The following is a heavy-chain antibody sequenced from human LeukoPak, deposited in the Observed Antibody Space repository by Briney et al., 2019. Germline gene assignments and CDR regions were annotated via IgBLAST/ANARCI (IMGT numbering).Heavy chain of an antibody. V-gene: IGHV4-38-2*02. CDR2: ISHSGST. CDR3: ARGGRSGYCSGGSCYGAFDI. J-gene: IGHJ3*02. Sequence: SETLSLTCTVSGYSISSGYYWGWSRQPPGKGLEWIGRISHSGSTYYNPSLKRRVTISVDTSKNQFSLKLTSVTAADTAVYYCARGGRSGYCSGGSCYGAFDIWGQGTMVTVSS. CDR1: GYSISSGYY. D-gene: IGHD2-15*01.